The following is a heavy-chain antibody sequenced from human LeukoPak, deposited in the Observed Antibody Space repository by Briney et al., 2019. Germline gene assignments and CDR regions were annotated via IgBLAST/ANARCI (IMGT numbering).Heavy chain of an antibody. D-gene: IGHD3-10*01. V-gene: IGHV4-59*01. CDR3: ARFGRRGLLWFGEFPNHDAFDI. J-gene: IGHJ3*02. CDR1: GGSISSYY. CDR2: IYYSGST. Sequence: SETLSLTCTVSGGSISSYYWSWIRQPPGKGLEWIGYIYYSGSTNYNPSLKSRVTISVDTSKNQFSPKLSSVTAADTAVYYCARFGRRGLLWFGEFPNHDAFDIWGQGTMVTVSS.